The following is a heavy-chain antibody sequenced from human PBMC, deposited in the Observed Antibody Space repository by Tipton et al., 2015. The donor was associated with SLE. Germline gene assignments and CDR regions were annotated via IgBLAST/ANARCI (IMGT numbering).Heavy chain of an antibody. CDR2: IYYSGST. CDR3: ARVGEYYDFWSGYPYYFDY. J-gene: IGHJ4*02. Sequence: LRLSCAVYGGSFSGYYWSWIRQPPGKGLEWIGSIYYSGSTYYNPSLKSRVTISEDTSKNQFSLKLSSVTAADTAVYYCARVGEYYDFWSGYPYYFDYWGQGTLVTVSS. D-gene: IGHD3-3*01. V-gene: IGHV4-34*01. CDR1: GGSFSGYY.